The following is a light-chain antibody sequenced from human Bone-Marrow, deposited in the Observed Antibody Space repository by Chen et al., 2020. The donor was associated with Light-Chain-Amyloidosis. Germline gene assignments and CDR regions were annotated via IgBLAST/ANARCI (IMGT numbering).Light chain of an antibody. CDR1: DLPTKY. V-gene: IGLV3-25*03. CDR2: RDT. J-gene: IGLJ2*01. CDR3: QSADSSGTYEVI. Sequence: SYELPQPPSVSVPPGQTPRITCSGDDLPTKYAYWYQQKPGQTPVLVIHRDTERPSGISERFSGSSSGTTATLTISGVQAEDEADYHCQSADSSGTYEVIFGGGTKLTVL.